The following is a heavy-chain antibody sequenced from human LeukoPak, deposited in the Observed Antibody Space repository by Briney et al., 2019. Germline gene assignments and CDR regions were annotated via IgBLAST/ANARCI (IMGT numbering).Heavy chain of an antibody. CDR1: GYTFTSYG. V-gene: IGHV1-18*01. CDR2: ISAYNGNT. D-gene: IGHD3-22*01. CDR3: ARDCLITGLTEYYYYMDV. J-gene: IGHJ6*03. Sequence: GASVKVSCTASGYTFTSYGISWVRQAPGQGLEWMGWISAYNGNTNYAQKLQGRVTMTTDTSTSTAYMELRSLRSDDTAVYYCARDCLITGLTEYYYYMDVWGKGTTVTVSS.